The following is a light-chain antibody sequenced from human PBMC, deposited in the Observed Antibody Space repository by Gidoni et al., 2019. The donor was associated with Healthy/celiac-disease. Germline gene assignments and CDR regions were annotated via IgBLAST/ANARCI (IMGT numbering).Light chain of an antibody. CDR3: QQSYSTPSA. Sequence: DIQMTQSPSSLSASVGDRVTITFRASQSISSYLNWYQQKPGKAPKLLIYAASSLQSGVPSRFSGSGSGTDFTLTISSLQPEDFATYYCQQSYSTPSAFXQXTRLEIK. J-gene: IGKJ5*01. CDR2: AAS. V-gene: IGKV1-39*01. CDR1: QSISSY.